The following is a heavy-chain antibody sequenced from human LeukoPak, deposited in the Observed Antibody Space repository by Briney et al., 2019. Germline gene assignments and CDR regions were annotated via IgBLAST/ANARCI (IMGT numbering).Heavy chain of an antibody. Sequence: GGSLRLSCAASGFTFSNYWMHWVRQAPGKGLVWVSRINSDGINTSYADSVKGRFTISRDNAENTVYLQMNSLRAEDTAVYYCATSPVLPDDWGQGALVTVSS. CDR2: INSDGINT. D-gene: IGHD2-2*01. V-gene: IGHV3-74*01. J-gene: IGHJ4*02. CDR1: GFTFSNYW. CDR3: ATSPVLPDD.